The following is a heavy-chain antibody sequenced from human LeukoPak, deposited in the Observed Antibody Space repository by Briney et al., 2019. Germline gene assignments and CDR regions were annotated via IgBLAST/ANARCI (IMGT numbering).Heavy chain of an antibody. CDR1: GVSFSGYY. D-gene: IGHD2-15*01. V-gene: IGHV4-34*01. CDR2: INHSGST. Sequence: PSETLSLTCAVYGVSFSGYYWSWIRQPPGKGLEWIGEINHSGSTNYNPSLKSRVTISVDTSKNQFSLKLSSVTAADTAVYYCARGRVDCSGGSCYSDLFDYWGQGTLVTVSS. J-gene: IGHJ4*02. CDR3: ARGRVDCSGGSCYSDLFDY.